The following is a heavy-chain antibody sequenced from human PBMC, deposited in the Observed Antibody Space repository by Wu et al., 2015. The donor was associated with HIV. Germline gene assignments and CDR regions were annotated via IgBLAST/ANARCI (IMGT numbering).Heavy chain of an antibody. V-gene: IGHV1-8*01. Sequence: QVQLVQSGAEVAKPGASVRVSCKASGYTLSTYDLNWVRHATGQGLEWIGRMNPTSGNRAYSQKFLGRVSMTTNNSINTAYLELSGLTSEDTAVYYCARERGFGEDWGQGTLVTVSS. CDR1: GYTLSTYD. J-gene: IGHJ4*02. D-gene: IGHD3-10*01. CDR2: MNPTSGNR. CDR3: ARERGFGED.